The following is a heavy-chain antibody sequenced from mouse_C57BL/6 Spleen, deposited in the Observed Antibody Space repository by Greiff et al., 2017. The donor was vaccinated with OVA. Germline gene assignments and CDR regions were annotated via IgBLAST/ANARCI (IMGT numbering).Heavy chain of an antibody. D-gene: IGHD4-1*01. CDR1: GFTFSDYY. J-gene: IGHJ2*01. V-gene: IGHV5-16*01. CDR2: ISYDGSST. CDR3: ARVGTWEDFDY. Sequence: EVQVVESEGGLVQPGSSMKLSCTASGFTFSDYYMAWVRQVPEKGLEWVANISYDGSSTYYLDSLKSRFIISRDNAKNILYLQMSSLKSEDTATYYSARVGTWEDFDYWGQGTTLTVSS.